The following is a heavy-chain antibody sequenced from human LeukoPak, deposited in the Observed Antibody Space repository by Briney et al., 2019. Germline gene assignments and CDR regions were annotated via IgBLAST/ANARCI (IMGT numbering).Heavy chain of an antibody. J-gene: IGHJ5*02. V-gene: IGHV5-51*01. Sequence: GESLKIYCKGSGYSFTSYWIGWVRQMPGKGLDWMGIIYPGDSDTRYSPSFQGQVTISADKSISTAYLQWSSLKASDTAMYYCARLPGYCSSTSCYVDNWFDPWGQGTLVTVSS. CDR2: IYPGDSDT. CDR3: ARLPGYCSSTSCYVDNWFDP. CDR1: GYSFTSYW. D-gene: IGHD2-2*01.